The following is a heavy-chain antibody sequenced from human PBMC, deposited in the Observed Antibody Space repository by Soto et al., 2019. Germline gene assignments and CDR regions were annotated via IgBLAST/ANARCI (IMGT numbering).Heavy chain of an antibody. J-gene: IGHJ5*02. CDR2: ISAYNGNT. Sequence: QVQLVQSGAEVKKPGASVKVSCKASGYTFTSYGISWVRQAPGQGLEWMGWISAYNGNTNYAQKLKGRVTMTTATSTSTADMELRSLRSDDTAVYYCARDEGYYYGSGRWFDPWGQGTLVTVSS. CDR1: GYTFTSYG. D-gene: IGHD3-10*01. V-gene: IGHV1-18*01. CDR3: ARDEGYYYGSGRWFDP.